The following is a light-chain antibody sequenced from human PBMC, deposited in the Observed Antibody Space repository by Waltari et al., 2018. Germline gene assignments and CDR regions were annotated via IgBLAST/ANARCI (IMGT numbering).Light chain of an antibody. CDR2: GNS. V-gene: IGLV1-40*01. CDR1: SSNIGAGYD. CDR3: QSYDSSLSGYV. J-gene: IGLJ1*01. Sequence: QSVLTQPPSVSGAPGQRVTISCTGSSSNIGAGYDVHWYQQLPGTAPKLLIYGNSKRPSGVPDRFSGSKSGTSASLAITGLQAEDEADYHCQSYDSSLSGYVFGTGTKVTVL.